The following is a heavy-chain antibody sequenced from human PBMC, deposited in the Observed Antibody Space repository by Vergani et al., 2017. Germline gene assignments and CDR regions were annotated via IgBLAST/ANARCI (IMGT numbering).Heavy chain of an antibody. CDR2: ISAYNGNP. D-gene: IGHD2-2*01. CDR1: GYTFISYG. CDR3: ARDPDIVVVPAAPYYYYYYGMDV. V-gene: IGHV1-18*04. J-gene: IGHJ6*02. Sequence: QVQLVQSGAEVKKPGASVKVSCKASGYTFISYGISWVRQAPGQGLEWMGWISAYNGNPNYAQKLQGRVTMTTDTSTSTAYMELRSLRSDDTAVYYCARDPDIVVVPAAPYYYYYYGMDVWGQGTTVTVSS.